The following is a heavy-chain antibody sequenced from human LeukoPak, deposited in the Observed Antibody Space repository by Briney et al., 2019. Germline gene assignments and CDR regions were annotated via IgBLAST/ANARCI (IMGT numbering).Heavy chain of an antibody. Sequence: SETLSLTCTVSDGSISYYYWSWIRQPPGKGLEWIGYIYSSGTTNYNPSLKSRVTISVDTSKNQFSLKLNSVTAADTAVYYCARRVNRVFDYWGQGTLVTVSS. V-gene: IGHV4-4*09. J-gene: IGHJ4*02. CDR2: IYSSGTT. CDR3: ARRVNRVFDY. D-gene: IGHD3-10*01. CDR1: DGSISYYY.